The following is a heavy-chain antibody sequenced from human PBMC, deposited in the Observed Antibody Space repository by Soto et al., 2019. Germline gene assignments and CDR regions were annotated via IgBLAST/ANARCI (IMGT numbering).Heavy chain of an antibody. CDR3: ARTSSFAAVV. CDR2: IKQDGSDI. Sequence: EVQLVESGGGLVQPGGSLRLSCVASGFIFSSYWMSWVRQAPGKGLEWVATIKQDGSDIYYVDSVKGRFTISRDSAKNSLYQQMNSLRAEDTAVYYCARTSSFAAVVWGQGTMVIVSS. D-gene: IGHD6-13*01. CDR1: GFIFSSYW. V-gene: IGHV3-7*01. J-gene: IGHJ3*01.